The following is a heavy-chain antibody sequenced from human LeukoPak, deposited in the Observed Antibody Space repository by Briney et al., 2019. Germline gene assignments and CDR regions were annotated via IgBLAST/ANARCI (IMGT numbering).Heavy chain of an antibody. D-gene: IGHD3-16*01. CDR1: GFTSSSYW. CDR2: IKPDGGET. CDR3: ARDPHRGGDFDD. Sequence: PGGSLRLSCGASGFTSSSYWMNWVRQAPGKGLEWVANIKPDGGETYYVDSVKGRFTISRDNAKNSLCLQMNNLRAEDTAVYYCARDPHRGGDFDDRGQGTLVTVSS. V-gene: IGHV3-7*01. J-gene: IGHJ4*02.